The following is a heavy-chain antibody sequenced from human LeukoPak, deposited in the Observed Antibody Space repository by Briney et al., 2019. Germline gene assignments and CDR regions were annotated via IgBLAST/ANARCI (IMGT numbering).Heavy chain of an antibody. Sequence: ASVKVSCKVSGYTLSELSIHWVRQAPGKGLEWMGGFEPADGETIYAQKFQGRVTMTEDTSTNTAYMELSSLRSEDTAVYYCLTLPTYYNAGTGYYSYDYWGQGTLVTVSS. D-gene: IGHD3-22*01. CDR2: FEPADGET. CDR3: LTLPTYYNAGTGYYSYDY. J-gene: IGHJ4*02. CDR1: GYTLSELS. V-gene: IGHV1-24*01.